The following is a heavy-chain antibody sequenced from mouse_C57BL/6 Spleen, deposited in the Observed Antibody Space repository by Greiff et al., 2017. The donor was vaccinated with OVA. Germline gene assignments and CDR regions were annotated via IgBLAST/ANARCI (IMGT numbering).Heavy chain of an antibody. CDR1: GYTFTSYW. CDR2: IHPSDSDT. Sequence: QVHVKQPGAELVKPGASVKVSCKASGYTFTSYWMHWVKQRPGQGLEWIGRIHPSDSDTNYNQKFKGKATLTVDKSSSTAYMQLSSLTSEDSAVYYCAIREWTYYYGGYWGQGTSVTVSS. J-gene: IGHJ4*01. D-gene: IGHD1-1*01. V-gene: IGHV1-74*01. CDR3: AIREWTYYYGGY.